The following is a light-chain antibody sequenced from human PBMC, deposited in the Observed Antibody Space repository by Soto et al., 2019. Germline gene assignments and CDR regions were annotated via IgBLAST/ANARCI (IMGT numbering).Light chain of an antibody. CDR3: QQYNNWPPWT. CDR1: QRISSN. V-gene: IGKV3D-15*01. J-gene: IGKJ1*01. CDR2: GAS. Sequence: EIVMTQSPPTLSVSPGEIAALSCSASQRISSNLAWYQQKPGQAPRLLIYGASTRATGIPARFSGSGSGTEFTLTISSLQSEDFAVYYCQQYNNWPPWTFGQGTKVDIK.